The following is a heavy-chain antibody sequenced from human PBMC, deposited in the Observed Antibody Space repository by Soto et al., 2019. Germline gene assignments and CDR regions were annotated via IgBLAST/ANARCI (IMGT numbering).Heavy chain of an antibody. D-gene: IGHD1-26*01. CDR2: IYYSGTT. J-gene: IGHJ4*02. CDR3: ARREIQGPIDY. Sequence: TLSLTCAVSGYSITSSNWWGWIRYPPGKGLEWIGYIYYSGTTYYNPSLKSRVTMPVDTSKNQFSLKLTSVTAVDTAVYYCARREIQGPIDYWGQGTLVT. CDR1: GYSITSSNW. V-gene: IGHV4-28*01.